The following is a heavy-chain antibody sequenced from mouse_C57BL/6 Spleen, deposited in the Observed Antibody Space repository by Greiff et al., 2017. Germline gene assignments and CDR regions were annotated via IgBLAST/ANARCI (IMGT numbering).Heavy chain of an antibody. D-gene: IGHD2-1*01. CDR1: GFTFTDYY. Sequence: EVMLVESGGGLVQPGGSLSLSCAASGFTFTDYYMSWVRQPPGKALEWLGFIRNKGNGYTTEYSASVKGRFTISRDNSQSILYLQMTALSAEDSATYYCARYSNYVYYAMDYWGQGTSVTVSS. CDR2: IRNKGNGYTT. CDR3: ARYSNYVYYAMDY. V-gene: IGHV7-3*01. J-gene: IGHJ4*01.